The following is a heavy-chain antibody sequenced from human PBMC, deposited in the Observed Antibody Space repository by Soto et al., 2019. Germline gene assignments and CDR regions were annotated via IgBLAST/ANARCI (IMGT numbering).Heavy chain of an antibody. Sequence: SAQVSCKASSSTFINYDISWVRQATGQGLEWMGWMNPNSGNTGYALKFQGRVSMTRNTSIYTVYLELSSLASDDTAVYYCVRMASSGTLNWFDPWGQGTLVTVSS. V-gene: IGHV1-8*01. CDR3: VRMASSGTLNWFDP. CDR1: SSTFINYD. CDR2: MNPNSGNT. J-gene: IGHJ5*02. D-gene: IGHD1-1*01.